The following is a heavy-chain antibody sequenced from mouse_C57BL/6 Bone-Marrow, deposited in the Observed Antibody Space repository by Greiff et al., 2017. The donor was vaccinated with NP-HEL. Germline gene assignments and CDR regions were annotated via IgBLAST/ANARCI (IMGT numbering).Heavy chain of an antibody. CDR1: GFNINDDY. D-gene: IGHD2-2*01. Sequence: VQLQQSGAELVRPGASVKLSCTASGFNINDDYMHWVKQRPEQGLEWIGWIDPENGDTEYASKFQGKATITADTSSNTAYLQLSSLTSEDTAVYYCSTWLLFADWGQGTLVTVSA. CDR2: IDPENGDT. CDR3: STWLLFAD. V-gene: IGHV14-4*01. J-gene: IGHJ3*01.